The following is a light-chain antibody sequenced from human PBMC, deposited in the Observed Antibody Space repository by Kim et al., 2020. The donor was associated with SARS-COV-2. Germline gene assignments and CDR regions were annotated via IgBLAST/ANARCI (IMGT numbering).Light chain of an antibody. V-gene: IGKV1-5*01. CDR3: QEYKSNLWT. CDR2: DAS. J-gene: IGKJ1*01. Sequence: DIRMTQSPSTLSASVGDRVTITCRASQSISVWLAWYQQKPGKAPSLLIYDASILESGVPSRFSGSGSGTEFTLTISGLQADDFATYYCQEYKSNLWTFGQGTKVDIK. CDR1: QSISVW.